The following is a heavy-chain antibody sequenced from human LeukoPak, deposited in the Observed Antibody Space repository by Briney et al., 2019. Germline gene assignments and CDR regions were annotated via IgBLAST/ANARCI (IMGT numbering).Heavy chain of an antibody. CDR3: ARSPPTYYYGSGPLDY. CDR2: IYYSGST. D-gene: IGHD3-10*01. Sequence: SETLSLTCTVSGGSISSYYWSWIRQPPGKGLEWIGYIYYSGSTNYNPTLKSRVTISVDTSKNQLSLKLSSVTAADTAVYYCARSPPTYYYGSGPLDYWGQGTLVTVSS. CDR1: GGSISSYY. V-gene: IGHV4-59*01. J-gene: IGHJ4*02.